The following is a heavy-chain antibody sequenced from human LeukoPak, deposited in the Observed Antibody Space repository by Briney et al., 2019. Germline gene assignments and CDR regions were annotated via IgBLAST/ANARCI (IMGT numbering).Heavy chain of an antibody. Sequence: SETLSLTCTVSGGSISSYYWSWIRQPPGKGLEWIGDIYYSGSTNYNPSLKSRVTISVDTSKNQFSLKLSSVTAADTAVYYCARQRYSGSLGLFDYWGQGTLVTVSS. CDR1: GGSISSYY. D-gene: IGHD5-12*01. CDR3: ARQRYSGSLGLFDY. J-gene: IGHJ4*02. V-gene: IGHV4-59*08. CDR2: IYYSGST.